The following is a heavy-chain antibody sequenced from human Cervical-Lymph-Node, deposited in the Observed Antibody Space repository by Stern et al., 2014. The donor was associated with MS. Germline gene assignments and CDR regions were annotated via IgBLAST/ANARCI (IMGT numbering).Heavy chain of an antibody. CDR1: GFSFSDFY. V-gene: IGHV3-11*01. CDR3: ASPGIERPGLIT. J-gene: IGHJ5*02. CDR2: IIASGDTK. D-gene: IGHD6-13*01. Sequence: QVQLVQSGGGLVKPGGSLRLSCAASGFSFSDFYMSWVRQAPGKGLEWVSYIIASGDTKYYAETVKGRFTVSRDNAKKSLYLQMDSLSAEDTAVYYCASPGIERPGLITWGQGTLVTVSS.